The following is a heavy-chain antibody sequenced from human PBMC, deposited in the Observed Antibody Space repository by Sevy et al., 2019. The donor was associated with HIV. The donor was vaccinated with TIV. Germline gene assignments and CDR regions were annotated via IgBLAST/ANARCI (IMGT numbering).Heavy chain of an antibody. CDR2: ISGSGGSGYKA. D-gene: IGHD3-22*01. CDR3: ARKYDSSGYFDC. Sequence: GGSLRLSCAASGFTLTNYAMNWVRQAPGKGLEWVSGISGSGGSGYKAHYADSVKGRLTISRDDSKNSLYLQMNSLRAEDTALYYCARKYDSSGYFDCWGQGSLVTVSS. CDR1: GFTLTNYA. J-gene: IGHJ4*02. V-gene: IGHV3-23*01.